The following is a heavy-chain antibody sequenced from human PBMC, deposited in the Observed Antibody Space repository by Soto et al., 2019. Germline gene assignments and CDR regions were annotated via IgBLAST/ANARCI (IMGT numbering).Heavy chain of an antibody. Sequence: EVQLVESGGGLVHPGGSLRLSCAASGFTFSSYSMNWVRQAPGKGLQWLSYISSSTAIYYADSVKGRFTISRDNAKNSLYLQMNSRRGEDTAVYYCARDLLAGMDVWCQGTTVTVSS. J-gene: IGHJ6*02. CDR2: ISSSTAI. CDR1: GFTFSSYS. CDR3: ARDLLAGMDV. V-gene: IGHV3-48*01.